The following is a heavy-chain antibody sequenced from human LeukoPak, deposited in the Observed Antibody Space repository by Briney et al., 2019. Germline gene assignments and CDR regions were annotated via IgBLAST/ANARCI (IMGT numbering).Heavy chain of an antibody. D-gene: IGHD2-15*01. Sequence: GASVKVSCKASGGTFSSYAISWVRQAPGQGLEWMGRIIPILGIANYAQKFQGRVTITRDTSAGTAYMELSSLRSEDTAVYYCARAEDCSGGSCYSAYFDYWGQGTLVTVSS. CDR2: IIPILGIA. J-gene: IGHJ4*02. CDR1: GGTFSSYA. V-gene: IGHV1-69*04. CDR3: ARAEDCSGGSCYSAYFDY.